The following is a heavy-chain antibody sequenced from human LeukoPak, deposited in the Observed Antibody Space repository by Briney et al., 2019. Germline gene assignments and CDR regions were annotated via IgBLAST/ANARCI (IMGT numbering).Heavy chain of an antibody. Sequence: PSETLSLTCTVSGGSISSYYWSWIRQPAGKGLEWNGRIYTSVSTNYNPSLKRQVTMSVDTSKDQFSLKLSSVTAADTDVYYCARGDDFWSGYSPHDAFDIWGQGTMVTVSS. CDR1: GGSISSYY. CDR2: IYTSVST. J-gene: IGHJ3*02. V-gene: IGHV4-4*07. D-gene: IGHD3-3*01. CDR3: ARGDDFWSGYSPHDAFDI.